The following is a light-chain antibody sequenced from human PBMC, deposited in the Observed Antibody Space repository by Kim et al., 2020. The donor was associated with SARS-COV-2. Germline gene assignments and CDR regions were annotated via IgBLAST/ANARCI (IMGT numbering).Light chain of an antibody. CDR1: NPNIGAGYH. CDR3: QSYDSSLSGPYV. J-gene: IGLJ1*01. Sequence: VTISCNGRNPNIGAGYHVHWYQQLPSTAPKLLIYGTNNRPSGVPDRFSGSKSGTSASLAITGLQTEDEADYYCQSYDSSLSGPYVFGTGTKVTVL. V-gene: IGLV1-40*01. CDR2: GTN.